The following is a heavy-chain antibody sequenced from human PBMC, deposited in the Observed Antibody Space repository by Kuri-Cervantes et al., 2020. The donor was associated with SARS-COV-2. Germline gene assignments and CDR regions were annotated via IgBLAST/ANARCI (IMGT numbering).Heavy chain of an antibody. V-gene: IGHV1-18*01. Sequence: VKVSCKASGYTFTSYGISWVRQAPGQGLEWMGWISAYNGNTNYAQKLQGRVTMTTDTSTSTAYMELRSLRSDDTAVYYCARRDYDFWSGYWRGHYFDYWGQGTLVTVSS. CDR1: GYTFTSYG. J-gene: IGHJ4*02. D-gene: IGHD3-3*01. CDR3: ARRDYDFWSGYWRGHYFDY. CDR2: ISAYNGNT.